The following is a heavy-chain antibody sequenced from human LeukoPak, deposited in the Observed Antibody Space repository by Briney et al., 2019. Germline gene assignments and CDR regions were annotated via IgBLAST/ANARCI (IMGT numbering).Heavy chain of an antibody. J-gene: IGHJ4*02. CDR3: ARGVGGADY. D-gene: IGHD2-21*01. V-gene: IGHV3-21*01. CDR2: VSAVSNYI. Sequence: PGGSLRLSCAASGFTFSAYTMAWVRQAPGRGLEWVSSVSAVSNYIYYADSVKGRFTISRDNAEDSLYLQMNSLKAEDTAVYYCARGVGGADYWGQGTLVTVSS. CDR1: GFTFSAYT.